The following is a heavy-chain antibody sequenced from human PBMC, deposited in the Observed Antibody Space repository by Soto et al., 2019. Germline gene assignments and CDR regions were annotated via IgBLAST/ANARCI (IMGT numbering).Heavy chain of an antibody. J-gene: IGHJ4*02. CDR1: GFSLTTGRVG. V-gene: IGHV2-5*01. Sequence: QITLEETGPTLVKPTQTLTLTCTFSGFSLTTGRVGVGWIRQPPGKALEWLAVIHWNDDNHYSPSLKSRLTITKDPSKIQVVLTLTNMDPVDTATYYCTHRLGGSGQGYWGQGTLVTVSS. CDR2: IHWNDDN. D-gene: IGHD1-26*01. CDR3: THRLGGSGQGY.